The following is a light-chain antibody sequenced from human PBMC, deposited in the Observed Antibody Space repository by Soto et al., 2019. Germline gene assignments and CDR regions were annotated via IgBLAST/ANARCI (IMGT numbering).Light chain of an antibody. Sequence: DIQMTQSPSTLSASVGYRFTITCRASQSISSWLAWYQQKPGKAPKVLIYDASSLESGVPSRFSGSGSGTEFTLTISSLQPEDFATYYCQQSYSNPKTFGQGTTGDIK. V-gene: IGKV1-5*01. CDR3: QQSYSNPKT. CDR1: QSISSW. CDR2: DAS. J-gene: IGKJ1*01.